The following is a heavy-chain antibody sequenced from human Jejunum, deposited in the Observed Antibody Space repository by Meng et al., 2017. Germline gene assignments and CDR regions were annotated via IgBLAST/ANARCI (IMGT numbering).Heavy chain of an antibody. D-gene: IGHD3-22*01. J-gene: IGHJ4*02. CDR3: LYYRDSSDYHVDY. Sequence: GESLKISCAASGFTFSDAWIMWVRLPPGKGLEWVGRIKSRPNGGTTNYGAPVEGRFSISRYDSENTVFLQMNALRTDDTAVYYCLYYRDSSDYHVDYWGQGTLVTVSS. V-gene: IGHV3-15*01. CDR1: GFTFSDAW. CDR2: IKSRPNGGTT.